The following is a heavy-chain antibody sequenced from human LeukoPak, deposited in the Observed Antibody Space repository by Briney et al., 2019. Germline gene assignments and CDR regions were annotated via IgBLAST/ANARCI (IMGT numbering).Heavy chain of an antibody. CDR2: ISASNGNT. CDR3: ARSWAIYGYADY. Sequence: ASVKVSCKASGYTFTTYAITWVRQAPGQGLEWMGWISASNGNTNFAQNLQGRLTMTTDTSTSTAYMELRSLRSDDTAVYYCARSWAIYGYADYWGQGTLVTVSS. CDR1: GYTFTTYA. J-gene: IGHJ4*02. D-gene: IGHD5-18*01. V-gene: IGHV1-18*01.